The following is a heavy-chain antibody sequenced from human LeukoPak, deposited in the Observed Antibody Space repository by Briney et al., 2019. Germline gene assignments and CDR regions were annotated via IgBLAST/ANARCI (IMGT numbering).Heavy chain of an antibody. CDR2: INWNGGST. CDR1: GFTFDDYG. D-gene: IGHD2-15*01. CDR3: AKAGGLFCSGGSCPHLDY. Sequence: GGSLRLSCAASGFTFDDYGMSWVRQAPGKGLEWVSGINWNGGSTGYADSVKGRFTISRDNAKNSLYLQMNSLKSEDTALYYCAKAGGLFCSGGSCPHLDYWGQGTLVTVSS. V-gene: IGHV3-20*04. J-gene: IGHJ4*02.